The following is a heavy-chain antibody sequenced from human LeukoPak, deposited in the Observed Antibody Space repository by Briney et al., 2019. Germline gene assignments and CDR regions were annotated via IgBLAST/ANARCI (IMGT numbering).Heavy chain of an antibody. V-gene: IGHV4-39*01. CDR1: GGSISSSSYY. CDR2: IYYSGST. D-gene: IGHD5-18*01. CDR3: AVDTGASDY. J-gene: IGHJ4*02. Sequence: TSETLSLTCTVSGGSISSSSYYWGWIRQPPGKGLEWIGSIYYSGSTYYNPSLKSRVTISVDTSKNQFSLKLSSVTAADTAVYYCAVDTGASDYWGQGTLVTVSS.